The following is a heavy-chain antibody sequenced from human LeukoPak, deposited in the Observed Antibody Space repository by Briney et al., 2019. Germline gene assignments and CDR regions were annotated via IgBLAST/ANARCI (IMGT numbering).Heavy chain of an antibody. V-gene: IGHV3-30-3*01. D-gene: IGHD2-21*02. Sequence: GGSLRLSCAASGFTFSSYAMHWVRQAPGKGLEWVAVISYDGSNKYYADSVKGRFTISRDNSKNTLYLQMNSLRAEDTAVYYCAREASIVVVTAMMDYWGQGTLVTVSS. CDR3: AREASIVVVTAMMDY. CDR1: GFTFSSYA. CDR2: ISYDGSNK. J-gene: IGHJ4*02.